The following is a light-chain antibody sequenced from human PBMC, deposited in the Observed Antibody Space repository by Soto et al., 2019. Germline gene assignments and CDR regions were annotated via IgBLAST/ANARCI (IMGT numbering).Light chain of an antibody. V-gene: IGKV1-12*01. CDR1: QGISSW. J-gene: IGKJ4*01. CDR3: QKANSFPELT. CDR2: AAS. Sequence: DIQMTQSPSSVSASVGDRVTITCRASQGISSWLAWYLQKPGYAPKLLIYAASRLQSVVPSRFSGRGSGTAVTLPIRSLQTEDFAAYYCQKANSFPELTFGGGTQVEIK.